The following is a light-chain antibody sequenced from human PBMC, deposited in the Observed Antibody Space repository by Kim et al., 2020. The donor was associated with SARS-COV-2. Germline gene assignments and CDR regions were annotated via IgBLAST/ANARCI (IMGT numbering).Light chain of an antibody. V-gene: IGLV2-14*03. CDR3: SSYTSSNSLV. Sequence: GQSITISCTGTNRDVGGYDYVSWYQQHPGNAPKLLIYDVTNRPSGVSNRFSGSKSGNAASLSISGLQAEDEADYYCSSYTSSNSLVFGGGTQLTVL. J-gene: IGLJ2*01. CDR2: DVT. CDR1: NRDVGGYDY.